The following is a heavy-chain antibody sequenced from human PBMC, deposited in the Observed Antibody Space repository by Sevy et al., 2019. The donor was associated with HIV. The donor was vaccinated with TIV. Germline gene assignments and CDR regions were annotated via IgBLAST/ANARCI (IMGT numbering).Heavy chain of an antibody. D-gene: IGHD6-13*01. CDR2: IYTSGST. CDR1: GGSISSYY. CDR3: AGDLPAAGAFDI. V-gene: IGHV4-4*07. J-gene: IGHJ3*02. Sequence: SETLSLTCTVSGGSISSYYWSWIRQPAGKGLEWIGRIYTSGSTNYNPSLKSRVTRSVDTSKNQFSLKLSSVTAADTAVYYCAGDLPAAGAFDIWGQGTMVTVSS.